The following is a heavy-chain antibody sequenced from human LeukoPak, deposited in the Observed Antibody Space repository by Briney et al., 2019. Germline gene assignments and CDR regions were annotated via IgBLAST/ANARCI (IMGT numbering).Heavy chain of an antibody. J-gene: IGHJ4*02. Sequence: ASVTVSCKASGYTFTSYGISWVRQAPGQGLEWMGMIYPRDGSTSYAQKFQGRVTVTRDTSTSTVHMELSGLRSEDTAVYYCAGDQEGFDYWGQGTLVTVSS. V-gene: IGHV1-46*01. CDR2: IYPRDGST. CDR3: AGDQEGFDY. CDR1: GYTFTSYG.